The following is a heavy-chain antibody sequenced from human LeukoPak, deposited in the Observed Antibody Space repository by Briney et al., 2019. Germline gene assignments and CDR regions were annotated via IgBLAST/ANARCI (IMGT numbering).Heavy chain of an antibody. CDR1: GGSISSYY. D-gene: IGHD6-6*01. V-gene: IGHV4-4*07. CDR3: ARDSAYSSSYDY. Sequence: SETLSLTCTVSGGSISSYYWSWIRRPAGKGLEWIGRIYTSGSTNYNPSLKSRVTMSVDTSKNQFSLKLSSVTAADTAVYYCARDSAYSSSYDYWGQGTLVTVSS. J-gene: IGHJ4*02. CDR2: IYTSGST.